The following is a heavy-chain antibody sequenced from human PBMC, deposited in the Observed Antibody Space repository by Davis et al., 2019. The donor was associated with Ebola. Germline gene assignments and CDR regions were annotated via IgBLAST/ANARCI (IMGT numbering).Heavy chain of an antibody. V-gene: IGHV1-8*02. CDR1: GYTFTGYY. CDR2: MNPNSGNT. CDR3: ARAPTWSQINYYCFDN. D-gene: IGHD3-10*01. Sequence: ASVKVSCKASGYTFTGYYMHWVRQATGQGLEWMGWMNPNSGNTGYAQKFQGRVTMTRNTSISTAYMELSSLTSEDTAVYYCARAPTWSQINYYCFDNWGQGTLVTVSS. J-gene: IGHJ4*02.